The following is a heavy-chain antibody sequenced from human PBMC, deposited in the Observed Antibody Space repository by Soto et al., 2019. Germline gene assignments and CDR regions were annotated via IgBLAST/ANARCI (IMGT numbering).Heavy chain of an antibody. CDR2: INAGNGNT. V-gene: IGHV1-3*01. D-gene: IGHD3-9*01. J-gene: IGHJ3*02. Sequence: QVQLVQSGAEVKKPGASVKVSCKASGYTFTSYAMHWVRQAPGQRLEWMGWINAGNGNTKYSQKFQGRVTITRDTSASTAYMELSSLRSEDTAVYYCASLSRRYDILTGYYTNDAFDIWGQGTMVTVSS. CDR1: GYTFTSYA. CDR3: ASLSRRYDILTGYYTNDAFDI.